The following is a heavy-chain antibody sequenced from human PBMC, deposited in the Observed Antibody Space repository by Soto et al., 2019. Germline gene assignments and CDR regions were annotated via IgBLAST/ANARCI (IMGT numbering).Heavy chain of an antibody. Sequence: EGQLVESGGRLVEPGGSLRLSCAASGFNFNVAWMNWVRQAPGKGLEWLGRIKSKGGGETTEYVAFVKGSFTISRDDSKNTLYLQMNRPKSEDTAVYYCTKVLAVPPNDAFDIWGQGTMVTVSS. CDR2: IKSKGGGETT. V-gene: IGHV3-15*01. J-gene: IGHJ3*02. D-gene: IGHD6-19*01. CDR3: TKVLAVPPNDAFDI. CDR1: GFNFNVAW.